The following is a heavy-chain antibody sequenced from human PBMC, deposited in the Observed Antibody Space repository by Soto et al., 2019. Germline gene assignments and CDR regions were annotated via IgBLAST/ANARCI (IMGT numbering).Heavy chain of an antibody. J-gene: IGHJ5*02. D-gene: IGHD2-8*01. Sequence: EVQLLESGGGWLQPGRSLRLSCAASGFTFSGYAMNWVRQAPGKGLEWVSGITGSGAGSYYSDSVKGRFTISRDNSNKTPDLQMNRLSADNTPVYYCEKPYSTSWPNDWFPPWGQGPLVNVSS. V-gene: IGHV3-23*01. CDR3: EKPYSTSWPNDWFPP. CDR1: GFTFSGYA. CDR2: ITGSGAGS.